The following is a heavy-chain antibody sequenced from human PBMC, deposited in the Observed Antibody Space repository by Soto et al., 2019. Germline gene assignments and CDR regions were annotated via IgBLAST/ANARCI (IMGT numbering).Heavy chain of an antibody. J-gene: IGHJ5*02. CDR3: ARVGPSARRGQGWFDP. CDR2: ISAYNGNT. CDR1: GYTFTSYG. D-gene: IGHD1-1*01. Sequence: ASMKVSCKASGYTFTSYGISWVRQAPGQRLEWVGWISAYNGNTNYEQKLQGRVNMTTETSKSTAYMEMRRMRYEDTAVYYCARVGPSARRGQGWFDPWG. V-gene: IGHV1-18*04.